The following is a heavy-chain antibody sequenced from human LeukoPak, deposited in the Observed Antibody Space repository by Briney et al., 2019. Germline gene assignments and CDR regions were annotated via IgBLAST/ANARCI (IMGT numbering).Heavy chain of an antibody. CDR2: ISGSGGTA. CDR1: GFTFSIYA. V-gene: IGHV3-23*01. Sequence: GGSLRLSCAASGFTFSIYAMSWVRQAPGKGLEWVSAISGSGGTAYYADSVKGRFTISRDNSKNTLYLQMNSLRAEDTAVYYCARVGYSSSWFDYWGQGTLVTVSS. CDR3: ARVGYSSSWFDY. J-gene: IGHJ5*01. D-gene: IGHD6-13*01.